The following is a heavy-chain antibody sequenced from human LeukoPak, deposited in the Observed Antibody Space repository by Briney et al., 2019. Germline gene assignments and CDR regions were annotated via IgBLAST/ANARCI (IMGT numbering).Heavy chain of an antibody. J-gene: IGHJ4*02. Sequence: SETLSLTCAVYGGSFSGYYWSWIRQPPGKGLEWIGEINHSGSTNYNPSLKSRVTISVDTSKNQFSLKLSSVTAADTAVYYGARVGSSSCFDYWGQGTRVTVSS. D-gene: IGHD6-13*01. V-gene: IGHV4-34*01. CDR3: ARVGSSSCFDY. CDR1: GGSFSGYY. CDR2: INHSGST.